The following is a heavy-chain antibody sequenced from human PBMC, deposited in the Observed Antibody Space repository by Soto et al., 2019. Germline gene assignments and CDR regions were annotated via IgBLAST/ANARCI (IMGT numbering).Heavy chain of an antibody. V-gene: IGHV3-23*01. D-gene: IGHD2-8*01. CDR3: AKDVRYFVLMDYANYYYYMDF. J-gene: IGHJ6*03. Sequence: GGSLRLSCAASGFTFSSYAMSWVRQAPGKGLEWVSAISGSGGSTYYADSVKGRFTISRDNYKNTLYLQMNSLRAEATAVYYCAKDVRYFVLMDYANYYYYMDFWGKGTPVTVS. CDR2: ISGSGGST. CDR1: GFTFSSYA.